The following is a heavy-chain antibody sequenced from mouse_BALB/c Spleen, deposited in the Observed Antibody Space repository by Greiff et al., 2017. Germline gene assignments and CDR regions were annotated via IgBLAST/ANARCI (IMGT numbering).Heavy chain of an antibody. Sequence: EVQGVESGGGLVKPGGSLKLSCAASGFTFSSYAMSWVRQSPEKRLEWVAEISSGGSYTYYPDTVTGRFTISRDNAKNTLYLEMSSLRSEDTAMYYCARDRGRYAMDYWGQGTSVTVSS. J-gene: IGHJ4*01. CDR2: ISSGGSYT. V-gene: IGHV5-9-4*01. CDR1: GFTFSSYA. CDR3: ARDRGRYAMDY. D-gene: IGHD3-1*01.